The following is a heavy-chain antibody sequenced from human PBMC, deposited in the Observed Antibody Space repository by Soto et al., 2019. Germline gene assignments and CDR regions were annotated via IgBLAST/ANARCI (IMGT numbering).Heavy chain of an antibody. CDR1: GGSFSGYY. D-gene: IGHD3-10*01. CDR3: ARGSIDGSGSKRASYYFDY. Sequence: SETLSLTCAVYGGSFSGYYWSWIRQPPGKGLEWIGEINHSGSTNYNPSLKSRVTISVDTSKNQFSLKLSSVTAADTAVYYCARGSIDGSGSKRASYYFDYWGQGTLVTVSS. J-gene: IGHJ4*02. V-gene: IGHV4-34*01. CDR2: INHSGST.